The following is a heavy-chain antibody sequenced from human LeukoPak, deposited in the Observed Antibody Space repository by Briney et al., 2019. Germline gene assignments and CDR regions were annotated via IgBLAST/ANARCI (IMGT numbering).Heavy chain of an antibody. CDR3: ARTTGDY. Sequence: SETLSLTCAVYGGSFSGYYWSWIRQPPGKGLEWIGEINHSGSTNYNPSLKSRVTISVDTSKNQFSLKLSSVTAADTAVYYCARTTGDYWGQGTLVTASS. CDR1: GGSFSGYY. V-gene: IGHV4-34*01. D-gene: IGHD1-1*01. J-gene: IGHJ4*02. CDR2: INHSGST.